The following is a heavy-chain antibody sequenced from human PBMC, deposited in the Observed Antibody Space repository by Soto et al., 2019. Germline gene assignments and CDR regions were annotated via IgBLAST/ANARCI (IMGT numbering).Heavy chain of an antibody. V-gene: IGHV3-11*01. CDR3: ARVTASGWFVNGRDYFDH. CDR1: GFTFGNYY. J-gene: IGHJ4*02. CDR2: ISSRGVTI. D-gene: IGHD6-19*01. Sequence: QVQLVESGGALVRPGGSLRLSCNVSGFTFGNYYMSWIRQAPGKGLESISYISSRGVTIYYADSVKGRFTISRDSAKNSLFLQMDSLRAEDTAVYYCARVTASGWFVNGRDYFDHWGQGTLVTVSS.